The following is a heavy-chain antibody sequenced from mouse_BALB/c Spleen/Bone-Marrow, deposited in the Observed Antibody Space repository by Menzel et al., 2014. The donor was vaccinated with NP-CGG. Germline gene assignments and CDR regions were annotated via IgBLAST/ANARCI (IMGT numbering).Heavy chain of an antibody. CDR1: GYTFTSYW. V-gene: IGHV1-7*01. D-gene: IGHD2-10*02. Sequence: QVQLQQSGAELAKPGASVKMPCKASGYTFTSYWMHWVKQRPGQGLEWIGYINPSTGYTEYNQKFKDKATLTADKSSSTAYMQLGSLASEDSAVYYCARMGVWGWGQGTSVTVSS. J-gene: IGHJ4*01. CDR2: INPSTGYT. CDR3: ARMGVWG.